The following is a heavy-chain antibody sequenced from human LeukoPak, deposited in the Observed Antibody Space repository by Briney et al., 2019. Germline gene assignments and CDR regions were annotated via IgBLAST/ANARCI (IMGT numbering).Heavy chain of an antibody. J-gene: IGHJ6*04. D-gene: IGHD3-10*01. V-gene: IGHV5-10-1*01. CDR2: IDPSDSYT. Sequence: TSGESLRISCKGSGYSFTSYWISWVRQMPGKGLEWMGRIDPSDSYTNYSPSFQGHVTISADKSISTAYLQWSSLKAPDTAMYYCARHMVRGVDYYYYGMDVWGKGTTVTVSS. CDR1: GYSFTSYW. CDR3: ARHMVRGVDYYYYGMDV.